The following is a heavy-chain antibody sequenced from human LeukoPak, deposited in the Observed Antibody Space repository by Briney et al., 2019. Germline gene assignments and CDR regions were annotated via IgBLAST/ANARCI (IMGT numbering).Heavy chain of an antibody. CDR2: IIPIFGTA. V-gene: IGHV1-69*05. J-gene: IGHJ6*04. Sequence: GASVKVSCKASGGTFSSYAISWVRHAPGQGLEWMGGIIPIFGTANYAQKFQGRVTITTDESTGTAYMELSSLRSEDTAVYYCARGGSMVATGILDVWGKGTTVTVSS. D-gene: IGHD5-12*01. CDR1: GGTFSSYA. CDR3: ARGGSMVATGILDV.